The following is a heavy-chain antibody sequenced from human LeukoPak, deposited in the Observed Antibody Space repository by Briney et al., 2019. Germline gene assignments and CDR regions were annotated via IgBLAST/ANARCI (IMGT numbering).Heavy chain of an antibody. Sequence: SETLSLTCAVYGGSFSGYYWSWIRQPPGTGLEWIGEINHSGSTNYNPSLKSRVTISVDTSKNQFSLKLSSVTASDTAVYYCARGLSRYSSGWYGFDYWGQGTLVTVSS. CDR2: INHSGST. CDR3: ARGLSRYSSGWYGFDY. V-gene: IGHV4-34*01. J-gene: IGHJ4*02. D-gene: IGHD6-19*01. CDR1: GGSFSGYY.